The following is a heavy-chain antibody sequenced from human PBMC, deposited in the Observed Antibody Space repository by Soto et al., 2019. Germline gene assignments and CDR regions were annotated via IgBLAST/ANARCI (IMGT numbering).Heavy chain of an antibody. D-gene: IGHD4-17*01. J-gene: IGHJ3*02. CDR2: MWYDGTNK. CDR1: GFTFRIYS. V-gene: IGHV3-33*01. CDR3: TRDATFGTTGASFHI. Sequence: QVQLVESGGGVVQPGRSLRLSCAASGFTFRIYSMHWVRQSPGKGLEWVAVMWYDGTNKYYGESVKCRFTISRDNSENTVYLEMNSMRIEDTSFYYCTRDATFGTTGASFHIWGHGTLVTVSS.